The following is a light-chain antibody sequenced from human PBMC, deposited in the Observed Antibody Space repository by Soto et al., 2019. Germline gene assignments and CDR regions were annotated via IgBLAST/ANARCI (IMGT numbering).Light chain of an antibody. CDR1: QGISNY. CDR2: AAS. CDR3: QQLNSYPLT. J-gene: IGKJ4*01. V-gene: IGKV1-9*01. Sequence: IHLTQSPSSLSASVGDTVTITCGAIQGISNYLAWYQEKPGKVPMLLIYAASTLQSRVPSRFSGSGSGTDFTLTISSLQPEDFAIYYCQQLNSYPLTFGGGTKVDIK.